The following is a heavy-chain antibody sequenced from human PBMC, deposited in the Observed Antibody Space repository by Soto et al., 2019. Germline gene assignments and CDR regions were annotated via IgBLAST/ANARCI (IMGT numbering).Heavy chain of an antibody. CDR1: SGSINNYY. J-gene: IGHJ4*02. V-gene: IGHV4-59*01. D-gene: IGHD2-15*01. Sequence: PSETLSLTCTVSSGSINNYYWSWIRQPPGKGLEWFGYIYYSGSTNYNPSLKSRVTISVDTSKNQFSLKLTSVTAADTAVYYCARVLNCRGGSCYLFQNWGQGALVTVSS. CDR3: ARVLNCRGGSCYLFQN. CDR2: IYYSGST.